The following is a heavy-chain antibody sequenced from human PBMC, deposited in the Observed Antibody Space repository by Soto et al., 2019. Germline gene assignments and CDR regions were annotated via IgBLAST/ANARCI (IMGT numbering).Heavy chain of an antibody. V-gene: IGHV4-34*12. CDR2: IIHSEST. CDR3: ARQRPTDGRWEFANYYGMDV. CDR1: GGSFSAYY. Sequence: SETLSLTCAVYGGSFSAYYWSWVRQPPGKGLEWIGEIIHSESTKYNPSLKSRVTISVDTSKNQFSLKLSSVTAADTAAYYCARQRPTDGRWEFANYYGMDVWCQGTPVTVSS. D-gene: IGHD1-26*01. J-gene: IGHJ6*02.